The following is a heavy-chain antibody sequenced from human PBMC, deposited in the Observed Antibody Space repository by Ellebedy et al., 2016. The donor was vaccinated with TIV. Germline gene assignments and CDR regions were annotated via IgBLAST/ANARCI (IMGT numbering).Heavy chain of an antibody. Sequence: PGGSLRLSCAASGSTVSNNYMSWVRQAPGKGLEWVSVIYSGGGISYADSVKGRFTISRDNSKNTVYLQMNSLRAEDTAVYYCAKRAAAAGDYHYYGMDVWGQGTTVTVSS. CDR1: GSTVSNNY. J-gene: IGHJ6*02. D-gene: IGHD6-13*01. CDR3: AKRAAAAGDYHYYGMDV. CDR2: IYSGGGI. V-gene: IGHV3-53*01.